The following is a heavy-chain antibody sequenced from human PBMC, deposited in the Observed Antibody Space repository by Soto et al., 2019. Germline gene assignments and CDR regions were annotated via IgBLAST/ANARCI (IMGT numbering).Heavy chain of an antibody. CDR2: IYYSGST. D-gene: IGHD3-9*01. CDR1: GGSFSGYY. V-gene: IGHV4-59*01. J-gene: IGHJ5*02. CDR3: AGSTRPLRYFDWLFWFDP. Sequence: SETLSLTCAVYGGSFSGYYWSWIRQPPGKGLEWIGYIYYSGSTNYNPSLKSRVTISVDTSKNQFSLKLSSVTAADTAAYYCAGSTRPLRYFDWLFWFDPWGQGTLVTVSS.